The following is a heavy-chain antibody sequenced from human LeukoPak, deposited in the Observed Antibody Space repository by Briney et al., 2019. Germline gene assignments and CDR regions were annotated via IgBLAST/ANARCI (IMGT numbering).Heavy chain of an antibody. V-gene: IGHV4-59*08. D-gene: IGHD6-19*01. CDR3: ARSIPTFGTAVAGYHFFDY. Sequence: SETLPLTCIVSGGSIRSYYWSWIRQSPGKGLEWIGYVYHSGSTNYNPSLKSRVTISVDTSENQFSLRLSSVTAADTAMYYCARSIPTFGTAVAGYHFFDYWGQGTLVTVSS. J-gene: IGHJ4*02. CDR1: GGSIRSYY. CDR2: VYHSGST.